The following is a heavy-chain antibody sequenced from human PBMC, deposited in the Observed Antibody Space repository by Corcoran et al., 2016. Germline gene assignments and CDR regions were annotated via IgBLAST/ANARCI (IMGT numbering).Heavy chain of an antibody. CDR3: ARDRVREADAFDI. CDR1: GYSISSGYY. J-gene: IGHJ3*02. CDR2: IYHSGST. V-gene: IGHV4-38-2*02. Sequence: QVQLQESGPGLVKPSETLSLTCTVSGYSISSGYYWGWIRQPPGRGLEWIGSIYHSGSTDYNPSLTSPVTISVDTSKNQFSLKLSSVTAADTAVYDCARDRVREADAFDIWGQGTMVTVSS. D-gene: IGHD3-10*01.